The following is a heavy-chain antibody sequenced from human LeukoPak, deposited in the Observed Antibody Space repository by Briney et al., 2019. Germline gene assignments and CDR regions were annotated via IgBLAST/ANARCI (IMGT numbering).Heavy chain of an antibody. CDR1: GFTFSGSG. CDR2: IRTKANSYAT. J-gene: IGHJ6*02. D-gene: IGHD6-13*01. V-gene: IGHV3-73*01. CDR3: SRGISGYGMDV. Sequence: GGSLKLSCAASGFTFSGSGMHWVRQASGKGRVWIGRIRTKANSYATAYAASVKGRFTISRDDSKNTAYLQMDSLKTEDTAVYYCSRGISGYGMDVWGQGTTVTVSS.